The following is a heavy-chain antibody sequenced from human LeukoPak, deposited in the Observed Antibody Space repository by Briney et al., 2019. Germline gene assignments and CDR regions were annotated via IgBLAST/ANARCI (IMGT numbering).Heavy chain of an antibody. V-gene: IGHV3-23*01. CDR3: AKPPPDSSSWLFDS. CDR1: GFTFSSYA. D-gene: IGHD6-13*01. J-gene: IGHJ4*02. CDR2: ISGSGTST. Sequence: GGSLRLSCAASGFTFSSYAMSWVRQAPGKGLEWVSTISGSGTSTYYADSGKGRFTISRASYKNTLYMQMNRLRAADTDVYYCAKPPPDSSSWLFDSWGQGTLVTVSS.